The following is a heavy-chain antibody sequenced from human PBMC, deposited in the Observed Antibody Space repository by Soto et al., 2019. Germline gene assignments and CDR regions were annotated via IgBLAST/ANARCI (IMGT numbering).Heavy chain of an antibody. Sequence: QLVESGGGVVQPGRSLRLSCTASGFTFSNYGMHWVRQAPGKGLECVAVIWYDGSNKYYVDSVKGRFTISRDTSKNTLYLQMNSLRVEDTAVYYCARDLSGPLDYWGQGTLVTVSS. V-gene: IGHV3-33*01. J-gene: IGHJ4*02. CDR3: ARDLSGPLDY. CDR2: IWYDGSNK. CDR1: GFTFSNYG.